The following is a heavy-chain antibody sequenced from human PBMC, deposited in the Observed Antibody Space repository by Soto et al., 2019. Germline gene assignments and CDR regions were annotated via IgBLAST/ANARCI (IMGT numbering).Heavy chain of an antibody. D-gene: IGHD6-19*01. CDR2: IIPIFGAP. Sequence: QVQLVQSGAEVKKPGSSVKVSCKASGGTFSSYAISWVRQAPGQGLEWMGGIIPIFGAPDYAQKFQGRVTVTADESTSTAYLEMSTLRSDDTAVYYCASRAYSSAGGNYCYAMDVWGQGATVTVSS. J-gene: IGHJ6*02. CDR3: ASRAYSSAGGNYCYAMDV. V-gene: IGHV1-69*12. CDR1: GGTFSSYA.